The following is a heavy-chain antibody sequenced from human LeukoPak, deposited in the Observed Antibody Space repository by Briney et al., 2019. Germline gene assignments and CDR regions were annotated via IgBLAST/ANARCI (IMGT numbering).Heavy chain of an antibody. CDR1: GDSVSSNSAA. D-gene: IGHD3-10*01. CDR2: TYYRSKWYN. V-gene: IGHV6-1*01. Sequence: SQTLSLTCAISGDSVSSNSAAWNWIRQSPSRGLEWLGRTYYRSKWYNDYAVSVKSRITINPDTSKNQFFLQLNSVTPEDTAVYYCARAFDMVRGVMSVFGIWGQGTMVTVSS. J-gene: IGHJ3*02. CDR3: ARAFDMVRGVMSVFGI.